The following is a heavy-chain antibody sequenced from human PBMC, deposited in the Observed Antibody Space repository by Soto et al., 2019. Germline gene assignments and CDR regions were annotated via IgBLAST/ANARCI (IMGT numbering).Heavy chain of an antibody. J-gene: IGHJ6*02. CDR3: ARLCSSTSCYTDAYYGMDV. CDR2: IDPSDSYT. CDR1: GYSFTSYW. D-gene: IGHD2-2*02. Sequence: PGESLKISCKGSGYSFTSYWIRWVRQMPWKGLEWVVRIDPSDSYTNYSPSFQGHVTISADESICTAHLQWSSLKASDTAMYYCARLCSSTSCYTDAYYGMDVLGQGTTVTVSS. V-gene: IGHV5-10-1*01.